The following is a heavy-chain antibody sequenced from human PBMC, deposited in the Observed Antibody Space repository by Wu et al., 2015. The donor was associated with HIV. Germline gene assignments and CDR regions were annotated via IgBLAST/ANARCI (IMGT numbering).Heavy chain of an antibody. J-gene: IGHJ5*02. V-gene: IGHV1-69*12. D-gene: IGHD2-2*01. CDR3: ARGSIGYCSSTSCHPSWFDP. Sequence: QVQLVQSGAEVKKPGSSVKVSCKASGGTFSSYAISWVRQAPGQGLEWMGGIIPIFGTANYAQKFQGRVTITADESTSTAYMELSSLRSEDTAVYYCARGSIGYCSSTSCHPSWFDPWGQGTLVTVSS. CDR1: GGTFSSYA. CDR2: IIPIFGTA.